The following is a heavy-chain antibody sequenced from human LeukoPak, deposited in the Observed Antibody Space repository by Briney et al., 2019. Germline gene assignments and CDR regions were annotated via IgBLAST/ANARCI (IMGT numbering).Heavy chain of an antibody. D-gene: IGHD1-26*01. V-gene: IGHV1-18*01. CDR1: GYTFTSYG. CDR2: ISAYNGNT. J-gene: IGHJ3*02. CDR3: ATGNLGGHRSAFDI. Sequence: GASVKVSCKASGYTFTSYGISWVRQAPGQGLEWMGWISAYNGNTNYAQKLQGRVTMTRNTSITTAYMELSSLRSEDTAVYYCATGNLGGHRSAFDIWGQGTMVTVSS.